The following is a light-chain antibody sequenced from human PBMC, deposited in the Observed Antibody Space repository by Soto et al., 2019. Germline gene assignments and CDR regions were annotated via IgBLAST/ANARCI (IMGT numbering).Light chain of an antibody. Sequence: EIVLTQSPGTLSLSPGERATLSCRASQSVRSSYLAWYQQKPGQAPRLLISGASSRATGIPDTFSGSGSGTDFTLTISRLEPEDFAVYYCQQYGSSITFGQGTRLEMK. CDR1: QSVRSSY. V-gene: IGKV3-20*01. CDR3: QQYGSSIT. CDR2: GAS. J-gene: IGKJ5*01.